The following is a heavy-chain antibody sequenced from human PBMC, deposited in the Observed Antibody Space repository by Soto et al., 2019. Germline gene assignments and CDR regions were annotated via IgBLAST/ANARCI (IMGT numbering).Heavy chain of an antibody. D-gene: IGHD6-13*01. Sequence: GGSLRLSCAASGFTFGIYAMSWVRQAPGKGLEWVSSISGSGGSIYYAHSVKGRFTISRDKTKNTLDLQMNSLRAEDTAVYHCARVAPEYSSTPRRFDFWGQGTLVTVSS. CDR2: ISGSGGSI. CDR3: ARVAPEYSSTPRRFDF. CDR1: GFTFGIYA. J-gene: IGHJ4*02. V-gene: IGHV3-23*01.